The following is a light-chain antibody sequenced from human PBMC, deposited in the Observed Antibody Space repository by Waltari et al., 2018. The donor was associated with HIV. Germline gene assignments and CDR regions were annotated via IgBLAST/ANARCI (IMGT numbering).Light chain of an antibody. J-gene: IGLJ2*01. CDR1: TSHIGANYD. CDR2: GSR. CDR3: QSYDSSLSGSV. Sequence: SVLTQPPAVSGALGQRVSLPCTGTTSHIGANYDVHWYQQYPGRAPKVLVYGSRHRPSGVPDRFSGSKSGSSASLAITGLQAEDEAEYYCQSYDSSLSGSVFGGGTKVTVL. V-gene: IGLV1-40*01.